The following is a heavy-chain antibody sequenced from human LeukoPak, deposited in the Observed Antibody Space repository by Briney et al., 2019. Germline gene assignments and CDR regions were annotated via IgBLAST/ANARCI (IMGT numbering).Heavy chain of an antibody. V-gene: IGHV1-69*13. CDR2: IIPIFGTA. J-gene: IGHJ4*02. CDR3: ARGDCSSTSCSSFDY. Sequence: SVKVSCKASGGTLSSYAISWVRQAPGQGLEWMGGIIPIFGTANYAQKFQGRVTITADESTSTAYMELSSLRSEDTAVYYCARGDCSSTSCSSFDYWGQGTLVTVSS. D-gene: IGHD2-2*01. CDR1: GGTLSSYA.